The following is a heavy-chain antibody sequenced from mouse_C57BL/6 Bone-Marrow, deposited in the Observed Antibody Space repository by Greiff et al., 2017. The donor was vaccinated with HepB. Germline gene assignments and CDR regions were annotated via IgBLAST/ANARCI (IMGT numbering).Heavy chain of an antibody. Sequence: QVQLQQSGPELVKPGASVKLSCKASGYTFTSYDINWVKQRPGQGLEWIGWIYPRDGSTKYNEKFKGMATLTVDTSSSTAYMQLHSLTSEDSAVYFCARREPMAYYYGSSFYYFDYWGQGTTLTVSS. CDR1: GYTFTSYD. CDR2: IYPRDGST. V-gene: IGHV1-85*01. CDR3: ARREPMAYYYGSSFYYFDY. J-gene: IGHJ2*01. D-gene: IGHD1-1*01.